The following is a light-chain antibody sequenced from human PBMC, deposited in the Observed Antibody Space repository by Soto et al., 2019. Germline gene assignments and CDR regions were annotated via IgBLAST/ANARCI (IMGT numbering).Light chain of an antibody. CDR1: SSDVGGSNL. CDR2: DVI. V-gene: IGLV2-11*01. J-gene: IGLJ3*02. CDR3: CSYAGNSLWV. Sequence: QSALTQPRSVSGSPGQSVTISCTGTSSDVGGSNLVSWYQQHAGRAPKLVIYDVIKRPSGVPDRFSGSKSGNTASLTISGLQVEDAADYYCCSYAGNSLWVFGGGTQLTVL.